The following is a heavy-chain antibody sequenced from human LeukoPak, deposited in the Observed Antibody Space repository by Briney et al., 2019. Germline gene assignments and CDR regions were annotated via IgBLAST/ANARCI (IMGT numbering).Heavy chain of an antibody. J-gene: IGHJ4*02. CDR2: IFHSGNT. CDR1: GGSISSGTYS. Sequence: TLSLTCAVSGGSISSGTYSWNWIRQPPGEGLEWIGYIFHSGNTYYSPSLKSRVTISVDRSKTQFSLKLTSVTAADTAVYYCARGYSDYPYFFDYWGQGTLVTVSS. D-gene: IGHD5-12*01. CDR3: ARGYSDYPYFFDY. V-gene: IGHV4-30-2*01.